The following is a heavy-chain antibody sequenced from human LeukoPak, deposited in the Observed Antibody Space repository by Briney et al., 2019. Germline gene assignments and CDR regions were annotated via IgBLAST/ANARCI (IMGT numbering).Heavy chain of an antibody. D-gene: IGHD3-10*01. CDR3: ARGGRGLGP. Sequence: SQTLSPTSAISGDSVSNNTTVWSWLRQSPTRGLEWLGRTYYRSKWYNDYAGSVQSRIPVSPDTSKNQSSLQLNSVTPEDTAVYYCARGGRGLGPWGQGTLVTVSS. J-gene: IGHJ5*02. CDR2: TYYRSKWYN. CDR1: GDSVSNNTTV. V-gene: IGHV6-1*01.